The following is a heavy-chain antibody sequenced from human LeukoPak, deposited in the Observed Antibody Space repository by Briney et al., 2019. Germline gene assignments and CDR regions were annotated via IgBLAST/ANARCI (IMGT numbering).Heavy chain of an antibody. CDR1: GFTFSSYE. CDR3: ARDWGTRYYYDSSGYDY. V-gene: IGHV3-48*03. Sequence: GGSLRLSCAASGFTFSSYEMNWVRQAPGKGLESVSYISSSGSTIYYADSVKGRFTISRDNAKNSLYLQMNSLRAEDTAVYYCARDWGTRYYYDSSGYDYWGQGTLVTVSS. CDR2: ISSSGSTI. J-gene: IGHJ4*02. D-gene: IGHD3-22*01.